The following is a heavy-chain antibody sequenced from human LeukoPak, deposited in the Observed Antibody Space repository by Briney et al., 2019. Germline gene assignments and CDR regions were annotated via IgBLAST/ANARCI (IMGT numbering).Heavy chain of an antibody. CDR2: INHSGST. CDR3: ARGLSGWYHTKYHFDY. Sequence: SETLSLTCAVYGGSFSGYYWSWIRQPPGKGLEWIGEINHSGSTNYNPSLKSRVTISVDTSKNQFSLKLSSVTAADTAVYYCARGLSGWYHTKYHFDYWGQGTLVTVSS. D-gene: IGHD6-19*01. V-gene: IGHV4-34*01. J-gene: IGHJ4*02. CDR1: GGSFSGYY.